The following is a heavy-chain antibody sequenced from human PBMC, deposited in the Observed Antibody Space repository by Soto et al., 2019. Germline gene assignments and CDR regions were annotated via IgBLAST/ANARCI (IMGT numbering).Heavy chain of an antibody. D-gene: IGHD3-10*01. CDR1: GYTFTGYY. CDR3: ARDRITMVRGVYYGMDV. J-gene: IGHJ6*02. CDR2: INPNSGGT. V-gene: IGHV1-2*04. Sequence: QVQLVQSGAEVKKPGASVKVSCKASGYTFTGYYMHWVQQAPGQGLEWMGWINPNSGGTNYAQKFQGWVTMTRDTSLSTAYMELSRLRSDDTAVYYCARDRITMVRGVYYGMDVWGQGTTVTVSS.